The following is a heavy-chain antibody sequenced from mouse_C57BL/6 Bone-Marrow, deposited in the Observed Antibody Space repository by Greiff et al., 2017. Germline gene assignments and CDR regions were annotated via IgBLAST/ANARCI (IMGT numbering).Heavy chain of an antibody. Sequence: QVQLKQSGPGLVQPSQSLSITCTVSGFSLTSYGVHWVRQSPGKGLEWLGVIWRGGSTDYNAAFMYSLSITKDNPKSHVFYKMNSLQADDTAIYYCAKNYYGSGWYFGVWGTGTTVTVSS. D-gene: IGHD1-1*01. J-gene: IGHJ1*03. CDR3: AKNYYGSGWYFGV. CDR2: IWRGGST. V-gene: IGHV2-5*01. CDR1: GFSLTSYG.